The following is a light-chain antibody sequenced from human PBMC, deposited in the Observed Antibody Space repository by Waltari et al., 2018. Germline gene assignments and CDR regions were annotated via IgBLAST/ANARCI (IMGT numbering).Light chain of an antibody. J-gene: IGLJ2*01. CDR1: SSDVGGYNY. CDR3: SSYTSSSTVVV. V-gene: IGLV2-14*01. Sequence: QSALTQPASVSGSPGQSLTISCTGTSSDVGGYNYVSWYQQHPGKAPKLMIYEVSNRPSGVSNRFSGSKSGNTASLTISGLQAEDEADYYCSSYTSSSTVVVFGGGTKLTVL. CDR2: EVS.